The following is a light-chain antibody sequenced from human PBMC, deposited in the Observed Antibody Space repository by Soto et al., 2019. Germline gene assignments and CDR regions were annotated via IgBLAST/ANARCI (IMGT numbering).Light chain of an antibody. CDR2: DAS. CDR3: QQYNSYTWT. Sequence: DIQMTQSPSTLSASIGDRVTITCRASQSISSWLAWYQQKPGKAPKLLIYDASSLESGVPSRFSGSGSGTEFTLTIRSLQPDDFATYYCQQYNSYTWTFGQGTKVDNK. CDR1: QSISSW. J-gene: IGKJ1*01. V-gene: IGKV1-5*01.